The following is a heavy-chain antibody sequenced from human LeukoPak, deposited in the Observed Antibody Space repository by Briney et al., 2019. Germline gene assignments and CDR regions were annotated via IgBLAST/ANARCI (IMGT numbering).Heavy chain of an antibody. V-gene: IGHV4-59*01. CDR2: IYYSGST. J-gene: IGHJ3*02. CDR3: ARVLARGMAVAGDAFDI. CDR1: GDSISDYY. Sequence: PSETLSLTCTVSGDSISDYYWSWIRQPPGKGLKWIGYIYYSGSTNYIPSLKSRVTISVDTSKNQFSLKLSSVTAADTAVYYCARVLARGMAVAGDAFDIWGQGTMVTVSS. D-gene: IGHD6-19*01.